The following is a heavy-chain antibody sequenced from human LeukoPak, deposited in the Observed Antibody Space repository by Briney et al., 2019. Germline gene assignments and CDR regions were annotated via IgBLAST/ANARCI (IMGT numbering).Heavy chain of an antibody. D-gene: IGHD6-6*01. Sequence: SETLSLTCTVSGGSISSYYWSWIRQPPGKGLEWIGYIYYSGSTNYNPSLKSRVIISVDTSKNQFSLKLSSVTAADTAVYYCARGAIAASVDYWGQGTLVTVSS. V-gene: IGHV4-59*01. CDR1: GGSISSYY. J-gene: IGHJ4*02. CDR2: IYYSGST. CDR3: ARGAIAASVDY.